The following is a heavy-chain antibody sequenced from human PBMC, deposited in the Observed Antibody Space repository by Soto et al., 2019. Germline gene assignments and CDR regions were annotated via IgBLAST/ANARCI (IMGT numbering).Heavy chain of an antibody. Sequence: GASVKVSCKASGYTFGSYSISWLRQAPGQGPEWMGRISAYNGKTNYAQRLQGRVTLTTDTSTSTAYMELRSLRSDDTAVFYCARDMTPPVKIVEINAAFDYWGQGTLVTVSS. CDR1: GYTFGSYS. CDR3: ARDMTPPVKIVEINAAFDY. J-gene: IGHJ4*02. CDR2: ISAYNGKT. D-gene: IGHD2-15*01. V-gene: IGHV1-18*01.